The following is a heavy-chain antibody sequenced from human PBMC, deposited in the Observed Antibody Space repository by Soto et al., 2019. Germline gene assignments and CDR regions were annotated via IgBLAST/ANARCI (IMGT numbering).Heavy chain of an antibody. D-gene: IGHD6-13*01. Sequence: SETLSLTCNVSGGSISSSRSYWAWFRQPPGKELEWIANIFYAGNTYYNPSLKSRVTVSVDTSKNQFSLKLDSVTAADTAVYYCARQAAAPGIDLWFDPWGQGTLVTRLL. J-gene: IGHJ5*02. CDR1: GGSISSSRSY. V-gene: IGHV4-39*01. CDR2: IFYAGNT. CDR3: ARQAAAPGIDLWFDP.